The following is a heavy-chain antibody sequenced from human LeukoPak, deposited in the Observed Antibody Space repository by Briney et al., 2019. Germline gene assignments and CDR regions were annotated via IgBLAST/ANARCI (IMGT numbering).Heavy chain of an antibody. Sequence: PGGSLRLSCAASGFTFSNYAVSWVRQAPGKGLEWVSAVSGTSSSSYYADSVKGRFTISRDNSKNTLYLQMNGLRAEDTAVYYCARGTTVAYWFFDLWGRGTLVTVSS. D-gene: IGHD4-23*01. CDR2: VSGTSSSS. V-gene: IGHV3-23*01. CDR3: ARGTTVAYWFFDL. J-gene: IGHJ2*01. CDR1: GFTFSNYA.